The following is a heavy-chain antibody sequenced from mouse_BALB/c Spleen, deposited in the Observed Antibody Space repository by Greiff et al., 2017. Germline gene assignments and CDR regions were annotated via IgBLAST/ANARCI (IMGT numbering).Heavy chain of an antibody. Sequence: EVKLVESGGGLVQPGGSRKLSCAASGFTFSSFGMHWVRQAPEKGLEWVAYISSGSSTIYYADTVKGRFTISRDNPKNTLFLQMTSLRSEDTAMYYCARSGGSSYGFAYWGQGTLVTVSA. J-gene: IGHJ3*01. D-gene: IGHD1-1*01. CDR1: GFTFSSFG. CDR3: ARSGGSSYGFAY. V-gene: IGHV5-17*02. CDR2: ISSGSSTI.